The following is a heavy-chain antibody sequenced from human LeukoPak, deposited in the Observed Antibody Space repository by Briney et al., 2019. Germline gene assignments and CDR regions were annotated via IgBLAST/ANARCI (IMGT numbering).Heavy chain of an antibody. CDR3: AKGIAAVEGFDY. Sequence: PGGSLRLSCAASGFTFSSYAMSWVRQAPGKGLEWVSGISGSGGSTNYADSVKGRFTISRDNSKNTLYLQMNSLRAEDTAVYYCAKGIAAVEGFDYWGQGTLASVSS. D-gene: IGHD6-13*01. V-gene: IGHV3-23*01. CDR1: GFTFSSYA. CDR2: ISGSGGST. J-gene: IGHJ4*02.